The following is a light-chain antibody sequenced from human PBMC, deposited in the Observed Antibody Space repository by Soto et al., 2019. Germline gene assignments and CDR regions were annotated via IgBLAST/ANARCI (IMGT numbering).Light chain of an antibody. CDR3: CSYAGSSTLWV. J-gene: IGLJ3*02. CDR2: EGS. Sequence: QSVLTQPASVSGSPGQSITISCTGTSSDVGNYNLVSWYQQHPGKAPKLMIYEGSKRPSGVSNRFSGSKSGNTASLTISGLQTEDEADYYCCSYAGSSTLWVFGGGTQLTVL. CDR1: SSDVGNYNL. V-gene: IGLV2-23*01.